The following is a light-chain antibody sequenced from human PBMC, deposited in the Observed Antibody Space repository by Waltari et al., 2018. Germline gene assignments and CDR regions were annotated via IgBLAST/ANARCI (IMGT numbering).Light chain of an antibody. J-gene: IGKJ4*01. CDR3: QKYSSSPLT. CDR2: GAS. V-gene: IGKV3-20*01. CDR1: QIVITY. Sequence: VILTKSPATLSLSHGASTTLSCRASQIVITYLAWYHQKPGHAPRLLIYGASSRATGIPDRFSGSGSGTEFTLTISSLEPEDFGSYFCQKYSSSPLTFGGGTKVEIK.